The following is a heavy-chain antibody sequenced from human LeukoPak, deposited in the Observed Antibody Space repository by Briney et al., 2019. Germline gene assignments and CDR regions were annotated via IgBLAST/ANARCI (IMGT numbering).Heavy chain of an antibody. Sequence: GGSLRLSCAASGFTVSSNYMSWVRQAPGKGLEWVSLIHSDGSTYYADSVKGRFTISRDNSKNTLYLQMNSLRAEDTAVYYCARDGSSRSLQYWGQGTLVTVSS. CDR1: GFTVSSNY. CDR2: IHSDGST. CDR3: ARDGSSRSLQY. V-gene: IGHV3-53*01. J-gene: IGHJ1*01.